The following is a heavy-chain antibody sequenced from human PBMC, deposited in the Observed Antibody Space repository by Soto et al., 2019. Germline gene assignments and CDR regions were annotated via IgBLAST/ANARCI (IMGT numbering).Heavy chain of an antibody. CDR2: ISYDGSNK. CDR1: GFTFSSYG. V-gene: IGHV3-30*18. CDR3: AKEVTPGYYYGMDV. J-gene: IGHJ6*02. Sequence: QVQLVESGGGVVQPGRSLRLSCAASGFTFSSYGMHWVRQAPGKGLEWVAVISYDGSNKYYADSVKGRFTISRDNSKNTLYLQMNRLSAEDTAVYYCAKEVTPGYYYGMDVWGQGTTVTVSS. D-gene: IGHD2-21*02.